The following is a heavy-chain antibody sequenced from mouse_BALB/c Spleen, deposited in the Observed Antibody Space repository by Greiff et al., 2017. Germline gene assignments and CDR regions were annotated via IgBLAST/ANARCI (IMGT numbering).Heavy chain of an antibody. CDR2: IDPSDSET. Sequence: VQLQQPGAELVRPGASVKLSCKASGYTFTSYWMNWVKQRPGQGLEWIGMIDPSDSETHYNQMFKDKATLTVDTSSSSAYMQLSSLTSEDSAVYDWERGGCRYGWYFDVWGGGTTVTVSS. J-gene: IGHJ1*01. CDR3: ERGGCRYGWYFDV. D-gene: IGHD2-14*01. V-gene: IGHV1-61*01. CDR1: GYTFTSYW.